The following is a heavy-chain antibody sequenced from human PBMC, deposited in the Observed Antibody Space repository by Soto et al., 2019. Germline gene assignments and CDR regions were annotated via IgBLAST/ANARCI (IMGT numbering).Heavy chain of an antibody. V-gene: IGHV4-34*01. J-gene: IGHJ1*01. CDR3: ASRTKRYCSGGSCFNFQH. Sequence: QVQLQQWGAGLLKPSETLSLTCAVYGGSFSGYYWSWIRQPPGNGLEWIGEINHSGSTNYNPSLKSRVTISVDTSKNQFSLKLSSVTAADTAVYYCASRTKRYCSGGSCFNFQHWGQGTLVTVSS. CDR2: INHSGST. D-gene: IGHD2-15*01. CDR1: GGSFSGYY.